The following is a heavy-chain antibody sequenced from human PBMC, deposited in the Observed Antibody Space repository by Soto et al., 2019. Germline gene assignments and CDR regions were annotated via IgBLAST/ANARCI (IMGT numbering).Heavy chain of an antibody. V-gene: IGHV4-59*08. CDR3: ARLGGYYQALDS. Sequence: QVQLQESGPGLVKPSETLSLTCTVSGGSLSNYYWSWTRQPPGKGLEWIGYIYYAGSTTYNPSLKSRVAISLDTSKNQVDLKVDSVTAADTAVYYCARLGGYYQALDSWGQGTLVTVSS. J-gene: IGHJ4*02. CDR1: GGSLSNYY. D-gene: IGHD3-22*01. CDR2: IYYAGST.